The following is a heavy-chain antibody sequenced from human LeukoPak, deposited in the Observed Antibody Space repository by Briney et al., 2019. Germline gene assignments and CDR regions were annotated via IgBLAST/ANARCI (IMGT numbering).Heavy chain of an antibody. CDR3: ANPYDYDSSGYSIGY. Sequence: PGGSLRLSRAASGFTFSSYGMHWVRQAPGKGLEWVAVISYDGSNEYYAVSVKGRFTISRDNSKNTLYLQMNSLRADDTAVYYCANPYDYDSSGYSIGYWGQGTLVTVSS. CDR1: GFTFSSYG. V-gene: IGHV3-30*18. D-gene: IGHD3-22*01. J-gene: IGHJ4*02. CDR2: ISYDGSNE.